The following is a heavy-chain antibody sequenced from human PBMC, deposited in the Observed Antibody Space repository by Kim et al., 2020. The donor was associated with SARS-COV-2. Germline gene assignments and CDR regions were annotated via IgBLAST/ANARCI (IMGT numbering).Heavy chain of an antibody. Sequence: GGSLRLSCAASGFSFTTFGMHWVRQAPSKGLEWLALISYDGSNKYYADSVKGRFTISRDNSKNTVYLQMNSLRVEDTGVYYCARGALRGYSGYDRDGDHWGQGTLVTVSS. CDR2: ISYDGSNK. CDR3: ARGALRGYSGYDRDGDH. J-gene: IGHJ4*01. CDR1: GFSFTTFG. V-gene: IGHV3-30*04. D-gene: IGHD5-12*01.